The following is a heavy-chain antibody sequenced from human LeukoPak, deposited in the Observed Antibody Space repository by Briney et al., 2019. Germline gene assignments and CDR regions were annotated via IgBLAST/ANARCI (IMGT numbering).Heavy chain of an antibody. V-gene: IGHV4-34*01. J-gene: IGHJ4*02. Sequence: SETLSLTCAVSGGSFTGYYWSWIRQSPGKGLEWLGEISHAGSTTYNPSLKSRVIISLDTSKNHVSLSLSSLTAADTAVYYCARDMTTTPGAYDYWGQGALVTVSS. D-gene: IGHD4-11*01. CDR3: ARDMTTTPGAYDY. CDR2: ISHAGST. CDR1: GGSFTGYY.